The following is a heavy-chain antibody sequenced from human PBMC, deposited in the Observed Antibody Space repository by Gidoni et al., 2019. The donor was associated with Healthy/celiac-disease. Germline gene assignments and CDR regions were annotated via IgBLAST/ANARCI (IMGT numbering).Heavy chain of an antibody. Sequence: QVQLVQSGAEVKKPGSSVKVSCKASGGTFSSYAISWLRQAPGQGLAWMGGIIPIFGTANYAQKFQGRVTITADKSTSTAYMELSSLRSEDTAVYYCARDYYDSSGYYYYYYGMDVWGQGTTVTVSS. CDR2: IIPIFGTA. J-gene: IGHJ6*02. V-gene: IGHV1-69*06. CDR1: GGTFSSYA. CDR3: ARDYYDSSGYYYYYYGMDV. D-gene: IGHD3-22*01.